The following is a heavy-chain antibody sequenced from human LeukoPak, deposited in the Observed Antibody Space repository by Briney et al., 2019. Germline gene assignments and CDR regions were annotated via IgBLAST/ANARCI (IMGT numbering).Heavy chain of an antibody. J-gene: IGHJ4*02. Sequence: GGSLRLSCAASGFTFSTYWMNWVRQAPGKGLEWVANIKPDGRETYYVDSVKGRFTISRDNAKSSLYLQMNSLRAEDTAVYYCARGHGYSYWGQGTLVTVSS. V-gene: IGHV3-7*01. D-gene: IGHD5-18*01. CDR2: IKPDGRET. CDR1: GFTFSTYW. CDR3: ARGHGYSY.